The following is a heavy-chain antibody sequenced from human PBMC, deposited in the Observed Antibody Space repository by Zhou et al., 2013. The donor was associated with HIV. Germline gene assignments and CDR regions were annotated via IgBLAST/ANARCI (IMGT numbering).Heavy chain of an antibody. CDR3: NRGMQRWVNDAFDI. D-gene: IGHD6-25*01. Sequence: QVLLVQSGAEVKKPGASAKVSCQASGYDFTRYYLHWVRRAPGQGLEWMGIVDPATGSSNYAQKFHNRVTMTRDTSTNTVYMELASLTSDDTAVYYCNRGMQRWVNDAFDIWGQGTMVTVSS. CDR2: VDPATGSS. V-gene: IGHV1-46*03. J-gene: IGHJ3*02. CDR1: GYDFTRYY.